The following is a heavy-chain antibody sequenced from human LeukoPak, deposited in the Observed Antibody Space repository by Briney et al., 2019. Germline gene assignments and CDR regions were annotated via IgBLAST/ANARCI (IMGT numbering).Heavy chain of an antibody. D-gene: IGHD6-6*01. CDR1: GGSISSGGYY. CDR2: INHSGST. Sequence: PSETLSLTCTVSGGSISSGGYYWSWIRQPPGKGLEWIGEINHSGSTNYNPSLKSRVTISVDTSKNQFSLKLSSVTAADTAVYYCARGFGYSSSYFDYWGQGTLVTVSS. J-gene: IGHJ4*02. V-gene: IGHV4-39*07. CDR3: ARGFGYSSSYFDY.